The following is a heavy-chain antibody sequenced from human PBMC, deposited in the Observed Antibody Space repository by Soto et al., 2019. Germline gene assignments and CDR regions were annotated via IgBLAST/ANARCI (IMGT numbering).Heavy chain of an antibody. CDR1: GYSFTSYW. J-gene: IGHJ5*02. Sequence: GESLKISCKGSGYSFTSYWISWVRQMPGKGLEWMGRIDPSDSYTNYSPSFQGHVTISADKSISTAYLQWSSLKASDTAMYYCAISKATTIFGPLWFDPWGQGTLVTVSS. CDR3: AISKATTIFGPLWFDP. CDR2: IDPSDSYT. D-gene: IGHD3-3*01. V-gene: IGHV5-10-1*01.